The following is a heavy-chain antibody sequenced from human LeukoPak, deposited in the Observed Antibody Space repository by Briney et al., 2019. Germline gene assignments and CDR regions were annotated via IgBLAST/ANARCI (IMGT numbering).Heavy chain of an antibody. Sequence: VASVKVSCKASGYTFTSYGISWVRQAPGQGLEWMGWISAYNGNTNCAQKLQGRVTMTTDASTSTAYMELRSLRSDDTAVYYCARGRPPPSIGYCSSTSCYPDYWGQGTLVTVSS. CDR3: ARGRPPPSIGYCSSTSCYPDY. CDR2: ISAYNGNT. V-gene: IGHV1-18*01. J-gene: IGHJ4*02. CDR1: GYTFTSYG. D-gene: IGHD2-2*01.